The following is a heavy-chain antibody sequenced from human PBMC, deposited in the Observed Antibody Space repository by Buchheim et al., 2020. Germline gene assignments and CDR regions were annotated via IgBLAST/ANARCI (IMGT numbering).Heavy chain of an antibody. D-gene: IGHD1-26*01. V-gene: IGHV3-23*01. CDR1: GFTFSSYA. CDR2: ISGSGGST. CDR3: AKAPPQSGSYYPNTYFDY. Sequence: EVQLLESGGGLVQPGGSLRLSCAASGFTFSSYAMSWVRQAPGKGLEWVSAISGSGGSTYYADSVKGRFTISRDNSKNSLYLQMNSLRAEDTAVYYCAKAPPQSGSYYPNTYFDYWGQGTL. J-gene: IGHJ4*02.